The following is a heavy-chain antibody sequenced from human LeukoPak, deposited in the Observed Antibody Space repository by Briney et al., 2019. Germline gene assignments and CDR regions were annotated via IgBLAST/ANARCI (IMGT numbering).Heavy chain of an antibody. V-gene: IGHV3-30*03. CDR2: ISYDGSNK. CDR1: GFTFSSYG. CDR3: ASERGAFDI. J-gene: IGHJ3*02. Sequence: GGSLRLSCAASGFTFSSYGMHWVRQAPGKGLEWVAVISYDGSNKYYADSVKGRFTISRDNSKNTPYLQMNSLRAEDTAVYYCASERGAFDIWGQGTMVTVSS.